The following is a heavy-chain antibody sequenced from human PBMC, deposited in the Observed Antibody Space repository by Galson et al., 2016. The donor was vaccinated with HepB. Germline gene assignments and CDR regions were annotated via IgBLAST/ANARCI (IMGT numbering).Heavy chain of an antibody. D-gene: IGHD1-26*01. CDR3: ARDRGGTYSNCFDY. CDR2: ISYDGSYS. V-gene: IGHV3-30*03. CDR1: GFSFSTYA. Sequence: SLRLSCAASGFSFSTYAMHWVRQAPGEGLEWVALISYDGSYSSYADSVKGRFTISRDNAKNSLYLQINSLSAEDTAVYYCARDRGGTYSNCFDYWGQGTMVTVSS. J-gene: IGHJ4*02.